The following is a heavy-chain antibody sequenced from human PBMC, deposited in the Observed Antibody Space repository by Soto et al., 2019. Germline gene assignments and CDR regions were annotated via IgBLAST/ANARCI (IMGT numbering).Heavy chain of an antibody. CDR3: ARDVLTGYSRGWYLPNKIGFEP. CDR1: GSTFSRYA. D-gene: IGHD6-19*01. V-gene: IGHV1-69*13. Sequence: GASLKVSFNSSGSTFSRYAISWVPQAPGQLLELMGGIIPIFGTANYTQKFQGRVTITAEESTSTDYMELSSLRSEDTAVYYCARDVLTGYSRGWYLPNKIGFEPWGEGTLVRVS. J-gene: IGHJ5*02. CDR2: IIPIFGTA.